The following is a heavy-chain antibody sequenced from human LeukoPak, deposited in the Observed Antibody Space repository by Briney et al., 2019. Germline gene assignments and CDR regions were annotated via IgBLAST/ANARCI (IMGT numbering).Heavy chain of an antibody. V-gene: IGHV4-34*01. J-gene: IGHJ5*02. CDR1: GGSFSGYY. Sequence: PSETLSLTCAVYGGSFSGYYWSWIRQPPGKGLEWIGEINHSGSTNYNPSLKSRVTISVDTSKNQFSLTLSSVTAADTAVYYCARGGYCSGGSCYYNWFDPWGRGTLVTVSS. CDR2: INHSGST. D-gene: IGHD2-15*01. CDR3: ARGGYCSGGSCYYNWFDP.